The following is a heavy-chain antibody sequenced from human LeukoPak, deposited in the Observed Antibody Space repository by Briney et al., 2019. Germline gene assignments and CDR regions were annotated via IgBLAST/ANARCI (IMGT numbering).Heavy chain of an antibody. J-gene: IGHJ6*02. CDR2: IYYSGST. D-gene: IGHD3-16*01. Sequence: SETLSLACTVTGGSISSYYWSWIRQPPGKGLEWIGYIYYSGSTNYNPSLKSRVTISVDTSKNQFSLKLSSVTAADTAVYYCARTLRSMDVCGQGTTVTVSS. CDR3: ARTLRSMDV. V-gene: IGHV4-59*12. CDR1: GGSISSYY.